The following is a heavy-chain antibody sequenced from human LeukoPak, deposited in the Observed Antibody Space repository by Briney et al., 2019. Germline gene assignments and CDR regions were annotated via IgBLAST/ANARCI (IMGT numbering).Heavy chain of an antibody. CDR3: ARVSTDSSPYYYYYYGMDV. CDR1: GGSISSYY. D-gene: IGHD2-21*01. J-gene: IGHJ6*02. V-gene: IGHV4-59*01. CDR2: IYYSGST. Sequence: SETLSLTCTVSGGSISSYYWSWIRQPPGKGLEWIGYIYYSGSTNYNPSLKGRVTISVDTSKNQFSLKLSSVAAADTAVYYCARVSTDSSPYYYYYYGMDVWGQGTTVTVSS.